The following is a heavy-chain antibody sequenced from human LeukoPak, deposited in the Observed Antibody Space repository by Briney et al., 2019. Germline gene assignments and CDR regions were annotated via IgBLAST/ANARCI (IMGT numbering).Heavy chain of an antibody. J-gene: IGHJ4*02. V-gene: IGHV1-18*04. CDR1: GYTFTSYY. D-gene: IGHD5-12*01. CDR3: VRDYDFAPDY. CDR2: IDVHDGRT. Sequence: ASVKVSCKASGYTFTSYYMHWVRQAPGQGLEWMGWIDVHDGRTNYAQKFRGRVIMIIDTSTTTAYMELRSLESDDTAVYYCVRDYDFAPDYWGQGTQVTVSS.